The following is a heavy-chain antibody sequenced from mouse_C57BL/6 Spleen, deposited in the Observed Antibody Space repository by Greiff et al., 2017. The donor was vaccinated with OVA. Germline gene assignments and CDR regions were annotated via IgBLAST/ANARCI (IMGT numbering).Heavy chain of an antibody. CDR2: IYPGDGDT. V-gene: IGHV1-82*01. CDR3: AITRYFDY. D-gene: IGHD2-12*01. J-gene: IGHJ2*01. Sequence: VKLQESGPELVKPGASVKISCKASGYAFSSSWMNWVKQRPGKGLEWIGRIYPGDGDTNYNGKFKGKATLTADKSSSTAYMQLSSLTSEDSAVYFCAITRYFDYWGQGTTLTVSS. CDR1: GYAFSSSW.